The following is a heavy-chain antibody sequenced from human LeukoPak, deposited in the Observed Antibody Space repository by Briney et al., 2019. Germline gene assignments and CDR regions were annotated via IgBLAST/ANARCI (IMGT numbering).Heavy chain of an antibody. CDR1: VCTFSSYA. CDR3: ARGGRGIHTPYNWFDP. V-gene: IGHV1-69*06. CDR2: IIPIFGTA. D-gene: IGHD2-15*01. J-gene: IGHJ5*02. Sequence: SVKVSCKASVCTFSSYAISWVRQAPAQGRDWMGRIIPIFGTANYAQKFQGRVTITADKSTSTDYMELSSLRSEDTAVYYCARGGRGIHTPYNWFDPWGQGTLVTVSS.